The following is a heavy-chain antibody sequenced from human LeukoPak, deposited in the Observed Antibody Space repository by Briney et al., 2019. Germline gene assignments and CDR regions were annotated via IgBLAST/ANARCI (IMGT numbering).Heavy chain of an antibody. CDR1: GYTFTSYD. J-gene: IGHJ4*02. CDR3: VAVVDTSFDY. Sequence: ASVKVSCKASGYTFTSYDINWVRQATGQGLEWIGWMKPKRGNTGYAQKFQGRVTMTRDTSISTAYMELSSLRSEETAVYYCVAVVDTSFDYWGQGTPVIVSS. D-gene: IGHD2-15*01. V-gene: IGHV1-8*01. CDR2: MKPKRGNT.